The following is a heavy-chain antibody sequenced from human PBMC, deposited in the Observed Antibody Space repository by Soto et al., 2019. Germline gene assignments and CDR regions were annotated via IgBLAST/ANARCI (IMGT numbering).Heavy chain of an antibody. CDR3: ASNSYGYIFYEY. CDR1: GGSISSSSYY. Sequence: TSETLSLTCTVSGGSISSSSYYWGWIRQPPGKGLEWIGSIFYSGSTYYNPSLKSRVTISVDTSKNQFSLKLSSVTAADTAVYYCASNSYGYIFYEYWGQGTLVTVSS. D-gene: IGHD5-18*01. CDR2: IFYSGST. V-gene: IGHV4-39*07. J-gene: IGHJ4*02.